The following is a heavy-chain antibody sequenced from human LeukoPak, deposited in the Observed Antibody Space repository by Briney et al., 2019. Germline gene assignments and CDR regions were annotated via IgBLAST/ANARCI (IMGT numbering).Heavy chain of an antibody. V-gene: IGHV3-74*01. CDR3: ARGLSGYASSLGY. D-gene: IGHD6-6*01. CDR2: INSDGGST. J-gene: IGHJ4*02. CDR1: GFTFSSYW. Sequence: TGGSLRLSCAASGFTFSSYWMHWVRQAPGKGLVWVSRINSDGGSTSYADSVRGRFSISRDNAKNTLYLQMNSLRAEDTAVYYCARGLSGYASSLGYWGQGTLVTVSA.